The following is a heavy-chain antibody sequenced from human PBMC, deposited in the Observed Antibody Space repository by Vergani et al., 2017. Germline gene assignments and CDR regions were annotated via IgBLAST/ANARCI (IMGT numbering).Heavy chain of an antibody. CDR2: INPNSGGT. J-gene: IGHJ4*02. Sequence: QVQLVQSGAEVKKPGASVKVSCKASGYTFTGYYMHWVRQAPGQGLEWMGWINPNSGGTNYAQKFQGRVTMTRDTSISTAYMELSRLRCDDTAVYYCARVRIAAAGMTTLPFDYWGQGTLVTVSS. CDR1: GYTFTGYY. V-gene: IGHV1-2*02. D-gene: IGHD6-13*01. CDR3: ARVRIAAAGMTTLPFDY.